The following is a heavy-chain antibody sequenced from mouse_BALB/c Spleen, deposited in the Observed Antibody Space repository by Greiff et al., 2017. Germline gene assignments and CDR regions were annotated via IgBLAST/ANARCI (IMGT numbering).Heavy chain of an antibody. CDR3: ARDRDYDGAWFAY. Sequence: DVHLVESGGGLVQPGGSRKLSCAASGFTFSSFGMHWVRQAPEKGLEWVAYISSGSSTIYYADTVKGRFTISRDNPKNTLFLQMTSLRSEDTAMYYCARDRDYDGAWFAYWGQGTLVTVAA. D-gene: IGHD2-4*01. J-gene: IGHJ3*01. CDR1: GFTFSSFG. V-gene: IGHV5-17*02. CDR2: ISSGSSTI.